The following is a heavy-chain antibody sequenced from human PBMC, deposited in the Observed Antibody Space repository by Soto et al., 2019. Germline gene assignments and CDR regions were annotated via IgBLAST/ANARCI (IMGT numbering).Heavy chain of an antibody. Sequence: GGSLRLSCAASGFTFSSYAMSWVRQAPGKGLEWVSAISGSGGSTYYADSVKGRFTISRDNSKNTLYLQMNSLRAEDTAVYYCAKDPDGYCSGGSCYSGVVYYYYGMDVWGQGTTVTVSS. J-gene: IGHJ6*02. CDR3: AKDPDGYCSGGSCYSGVVYYYYGMDV. CDR1: GFTFSSYA. V-gene: IGHV3-23*01. D-gene: IGHD2-15*01. CDR2: ISGSGGST.